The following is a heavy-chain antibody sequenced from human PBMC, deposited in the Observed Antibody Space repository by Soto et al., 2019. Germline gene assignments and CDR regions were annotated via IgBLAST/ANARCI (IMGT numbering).Heavy chain of an antibody. CDR1: GFTFGDYA. CDR3: TRRRDYVWGSYRPKGPYFDY. V-gene: IGHV3-49*04. CDR2: IRSKADGGKT. Sequence: GGSLRLSCTASGFTFGDYAMSWVRQAPGKGLEWVGFIRSKADGGKTEYAASVKGRFTISRDDSKSIAYLQMNSLKTEDTAVYYCTRRRDYVWGSYRPKGPYFDYWGQGTLVTVSS. D-gene: IGHD3-16*02. J-gene: IGHJ4*02.